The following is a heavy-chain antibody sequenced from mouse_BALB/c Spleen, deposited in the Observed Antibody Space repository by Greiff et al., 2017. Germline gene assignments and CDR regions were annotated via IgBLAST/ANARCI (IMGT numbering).Heavy chain of an antibody. J-gene: IGHJ1*01. CDR3: ARRRSTVVERDWYFDV. CDR2: ISYSGST. CDR1: GYSITSDYA. D-gene: IGHD1-1*01. V-gene: IGHV3-2*02. Sequence: EVKLLESGPGLVKPSQSLSLTCTVTGYSITSDYAWNWIRQFPGNKLEWMGYISYSGSTSYNPSLKSRISITRDTSKNQFFLQLNSVTTEDTATYYCARRRSTVVERDWYFDVWGAGTTVTVSS.